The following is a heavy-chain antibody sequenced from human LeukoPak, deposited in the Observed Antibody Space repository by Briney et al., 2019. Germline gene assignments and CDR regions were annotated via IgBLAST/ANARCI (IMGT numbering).Heavy chain of an antibody. CDR2: ISSSSSYI. D-gene: IGHD4-17*01. V-gene: IGHV3-21*01. Sequence: GGSLRLSCAASGFTFSSYSMNWVRQAPGKGLEWVSSISSSSSYIYYADSVKGRFTISRDNAKNSLYLQMNSLRAEGTAVYYCARGKVTTTGFLYYWGQGTLVTVSS. CDR1: GFTFSSYS. J-gene: IGHJ4*02. CDR3: ARGKVTTTGFLYY.